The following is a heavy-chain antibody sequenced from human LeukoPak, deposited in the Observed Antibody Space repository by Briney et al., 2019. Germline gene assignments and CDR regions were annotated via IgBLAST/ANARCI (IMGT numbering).Heavy chain of an antibody. CDR2: TSSSDDGT. J-gene: IGHJ4*02. CDR1: AFPLSSYA. Sequence: GGSLRLSCAASAFPLSSYAMSWVRQVPGKGLEWVSATSSSDDGTYHADSVRGRFTIYRDNFRNTLYLQMNRLRVEDAALYYCARAPVTSCRGAFCYPFDLWGQGVLVTVSS. D-gene: IGHD2-21*01. CDR3: ARAPVTSCRGAFCYPFDL. V-gene: IGHV3-23*01.